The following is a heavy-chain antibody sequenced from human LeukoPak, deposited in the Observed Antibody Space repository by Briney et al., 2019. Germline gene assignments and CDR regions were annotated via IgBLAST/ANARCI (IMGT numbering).Heavy chain of an antibody. Sequence: GASVKVSCKASGGTFSSYAISWVRQAPGQGLEWMGGIIPIFGTANYAQKFQGRVTITADESTSTAYMELSSLRSEDTAVYYCARDVSSYDYDQRGDYWGQGTLVTVSS. CDR3: ARDVSSYDYDQRGDY. CDR2: IIPIFGTA. D-gene: IGHD4-17*01. CDR1: GGTFSSYA. J-gene: IGHJ4*02. V-gene: IGHV1-69*13.